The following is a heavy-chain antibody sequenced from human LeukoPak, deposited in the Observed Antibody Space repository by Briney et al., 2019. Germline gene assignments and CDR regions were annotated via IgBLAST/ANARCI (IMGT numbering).Heavy chain of an antibody. Sequence: GRSLRLSWAASALTFIEAWLSWVRQAPGNGLEWVGCIMSKSDGGKTDYAAPVKGRFTISRDDSTNTLYLQMNSLKIEDTAVYYCSSGTPVDYWGQGTLVTVSS. V-gene: IGHV3-15*01. CDR2: IMSKSDGGKT. CDR1: ALTFIEAW. J-gene: IGHJ4*02. CDR3: SSGTPVDY. D-gene: IGHD1-26*01.